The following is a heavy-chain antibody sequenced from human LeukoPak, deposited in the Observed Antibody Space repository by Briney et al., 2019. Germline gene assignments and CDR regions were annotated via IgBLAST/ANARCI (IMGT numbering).Heavy chain of an antibody. CDR3: AIDKRGPTVTTEYYFDY. V-gene: IGHV1-18*01. CDR2: ISAYNGNT. Sequence: ASVKVSCTASGYTFTSCGISWVRQAPGQGLEWMGWISAYNGNTNYAQKLQGRVTMTTDTSTSTAYMELRSLRSDDTAVYYCAIDKRGPTVTTEYYFDYWGQGTLVTVSS. CDR1: GYTFTSCG. D-gene: IGHD4-17*01. J-gene: IGHJ4*02.